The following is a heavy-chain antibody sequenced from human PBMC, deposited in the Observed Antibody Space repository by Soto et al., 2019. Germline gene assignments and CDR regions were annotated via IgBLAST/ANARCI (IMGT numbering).Heavy chain of an antibody. J-gene: IGHJ5*02. CDR1: GYTFTSYY. V-gene: IGHV1-2*04. Sequence: GASVKVSCKASGYTFTSYYMHWVRQAPGQGLEWMGWINPNSGGTNYAQKFQGWVTMTRDTSISTAYMELSRLRSDDTAVYYCARGAGTRTMYNWFDPWGQGTLVTVSS. D-gene: IGHD1-1*01. CDR3: ARGAGTRTMYNWFDP. CDR2: INPNSGGT.